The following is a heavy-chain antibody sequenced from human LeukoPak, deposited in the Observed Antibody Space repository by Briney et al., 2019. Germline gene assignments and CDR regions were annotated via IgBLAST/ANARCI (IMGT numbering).Heavy chain of an antibody. CDR2: IYTSGST. CDR3: ARDTSDYGDYGYLDAFDI. J-gene: IGHJ3*02. D-gene: IGHD4-17*01. CDR1: GGSISSYY. Sequence: SETLSLTCTVSGGSISSYYWSWIRQPAGKGLEWIGRIYTSGSTNYNPSLKSRVTMSVDTSKNQFSLKLSSVTAADTAVYYCARDTSDYGDYGYLDAFDIWGQGTMVTVSS. V-gene: IGHV4-4*07.